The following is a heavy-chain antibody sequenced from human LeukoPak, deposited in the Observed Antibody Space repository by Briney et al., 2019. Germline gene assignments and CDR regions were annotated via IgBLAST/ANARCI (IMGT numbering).Heavy chain of an antibody. CDR3: APYYYGSGTSLGY. CDR1: GFTFSSYG. V-gene: IGHV3-7*01. J-gene: IGHJ4*02. D-gene: IGHD3-10*01. CDR2: MNPDGSVK. Sequence: GGSLRLSCAASGFTFSSYGMHWVRQAPGKGLEWVANMNPDGSVKYYMDSVKGRFTISRDNAKNSLYLQMNSLRVEDTAVYYCAPYYYGSGTSLGYWGQGTLVTVSS.